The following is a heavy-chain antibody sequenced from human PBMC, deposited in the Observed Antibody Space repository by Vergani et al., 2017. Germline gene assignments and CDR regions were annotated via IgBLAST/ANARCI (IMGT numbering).Heavy chain of an antibody. CDR1: GFTFSSYW. D-gene: IGHD3-3*01. CDR2: IKQDGSEK. V-gene: IGHV3-7*01. J-gene: IGHJ6*03. Sequence: EVQLVESGGGLVQPGGSLRLSCAASGFTFSSYWMSWVRQAPGKGLEWVANIKQDGSEKYYVDSVKGRFTISRDNAKNSLYLQMNSLRAEDTAVYYCARVEGSITSFGVVPHNMDVWGKGTTVTVSS. CDR3: ARVEGSITSFGVVPHNMDV.